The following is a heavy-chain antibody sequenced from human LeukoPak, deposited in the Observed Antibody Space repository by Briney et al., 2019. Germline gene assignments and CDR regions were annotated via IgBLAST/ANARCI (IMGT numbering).Heavy chain of an antibody. CDR3: AREISGERTYYFDY. CDR1: GFTFSDYY. V-gene: IGHV3-11*01. CDR2: ISSSGSTI. Sequence: GGSLRLSCAASGFTFSDYYMSWIRQAPGKGLEWVSYISSSGSTIYYADSVKGRFTISRDNAKNSLYLQMNSLRAEDTTVYYCAREISGERTYYFDYWGQGTLVTVSS. D-gene: IGHD1-26*01. J-gene: IGHJ4*02.